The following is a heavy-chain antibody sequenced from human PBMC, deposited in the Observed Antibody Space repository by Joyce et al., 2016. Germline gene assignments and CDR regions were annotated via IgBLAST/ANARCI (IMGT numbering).Heavy chain of an antibody. CDR1: GHTLTDLS. D-gene: IGHD1-26*01. V-gene: IGHV1-24*01. J-gene: IGHJ2*01. CDR2: YEPEDGEI. Sequence: QVQLVQSGAEVKKPGASVKVSCRSSGHTLTDLSIHWGRQAPGKGLEWMGGYEPEDGEINYAQKFQGRITMAEDSATDTAYMELTSLTSEDTAMYYCATLERGTYSYDYLDLWGRGTLVTVSS. CDR3: ATLERGTYSYDYLDL.